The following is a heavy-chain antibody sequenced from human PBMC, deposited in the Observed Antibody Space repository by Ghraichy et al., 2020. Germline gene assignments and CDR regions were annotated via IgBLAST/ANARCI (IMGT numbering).Heavy chain of an antibody. D-gene: IGHD5-24*01. J-gene: IGHJ3*02. CDR2: IYSGGST. CDR3: ARFMATIRAAGLAATFDAFDI. CDR1: GFTVSSNY. Sequence: GGSLRLSCAASGFTVSSNYMSWVRQAPGKGLEWVSVIYSGGSTYYADSVKGRFTISRDNSKNTLYLQMNSLRAEDTAVYYCARFMATIRAAGLAATFDAFDIWGQGTMVTVSS. V-gene: IGHV3-53*01.